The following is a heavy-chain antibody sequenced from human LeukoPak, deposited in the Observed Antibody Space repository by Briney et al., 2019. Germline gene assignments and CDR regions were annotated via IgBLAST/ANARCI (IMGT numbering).Heavy chain of an antibody. J-gene: IGHJ4*02. CDR3: ARDLGWLQFSSFFDC. D-gene: IGHD5-24*01. V-gene: IGHV3-30-3*01. Sequence: PGGSLRLSCAASGFTFSSYAMHWVRQAPGKGLEWVAVISYDGSNKYYADSVKGRFTISRDNSKNTLYLQMNSLRAEDTAVYYCARDLGWLQFSSFFDCWGQGTLVTVSS. CDR1: GFTFSSYA. CDR2: ISYDGSNK.